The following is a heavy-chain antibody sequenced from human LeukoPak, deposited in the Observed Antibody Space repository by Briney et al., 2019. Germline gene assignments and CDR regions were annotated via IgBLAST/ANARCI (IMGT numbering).Heavy chain of an antibody. CDR2: ISAYNGNT. V-gene: IGHV1-18*01. J-gene: IGHJ4*02. CDR3: ARGSPIWSYSSSSTGY. CDR1: GYTFTSYG. Sequence: ASVKVSCKASGYTFTSYGISWVRQAPGQGLEWMGWISAYNGNTNYAQKLQGRVTMTTDTSTSTAYMELRSLRSDNTAVYYCARGSPIWSYSSSSTGYWGQGTLVTVSS. D-gene: IGHD6-6*01.